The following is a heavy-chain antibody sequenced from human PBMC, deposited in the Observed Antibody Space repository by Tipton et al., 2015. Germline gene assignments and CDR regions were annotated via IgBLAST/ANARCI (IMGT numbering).Heavy chain of an antibody. D-gene: IGHD5-24*01. CDR1: GGSVSSGSYY. CDR2: ISYRENS. CDR3: ARELEHGMDV. Sequence: TLSLTCTVSGGSVSSGSYYWSWTRQPPGKGLEWFGYISYRENSHYNPSLKSRVTISIDTSKTQFSLKLASVTAADTGVYYCARELEHGMDVWGPGTTVPLPP. V-gene: IGHV4-61*01. J-gene: IGHJ6*01.